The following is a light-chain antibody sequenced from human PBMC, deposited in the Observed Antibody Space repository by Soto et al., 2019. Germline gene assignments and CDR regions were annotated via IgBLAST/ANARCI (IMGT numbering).Light chain of an antibody. Sequence: DIPLTQSPSSLSASVGDRVTITCRASQSVSSWLAWYQQKPGKAPNLLMHRASNLERGVPSRFSGSGSETEFSLTINCLQPEDFATYYCPQYNSFPWTFGQGPNVEI. CDR2: RAS. CDR1: QSVSSW. CDR3: PQYNSFPWT. J-gene: IGKJ1*01. V-gene: IGKV1-5*03.